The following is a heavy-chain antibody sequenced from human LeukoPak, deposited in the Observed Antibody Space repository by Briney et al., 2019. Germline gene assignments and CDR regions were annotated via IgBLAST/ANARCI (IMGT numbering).Heavy chain of an antibody. D-gene: IGHD5-18*01. CDR2: ISGSGGST. CDR1: GFTFSSYA. V-gene: IGHV3-23*01. CDR3: AKDILRGYSYGYSAFDI. J-gene: IGHJ3*02. Sequence: GGCLRLSCAASGFTFSSYAMSWVRQAPGKGLEWVSTISGSGGSTYYADPVKGRFTISIDNSKDTVYLQMNSLRAEDTAVYHCAKDILRGYSYGYSAFDIWGQGTMVTVSS.